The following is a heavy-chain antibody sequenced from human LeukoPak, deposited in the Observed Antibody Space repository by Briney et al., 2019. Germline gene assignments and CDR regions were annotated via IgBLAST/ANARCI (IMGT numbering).Heavy chain of an antibody. CDR3: AKGYWSGYSFDNWFDP. V-gene: IGHV3-30*02. CDR1: GFTFSSYG. J-gene: IGHJ5*02. D-gene: IGHD3-3*01. Sequence: GGSLRLSCAASGFTFSSYGMHWVRQAPGKGLEWLAFIRYDGSNKYYADSVKGRFTISRDNSKNTLYLQMNSLRAEDTAVYYCAKGYWSGYSFDNWFDPWGQGTLVTVSS. CDR2: IRYDGSNK.